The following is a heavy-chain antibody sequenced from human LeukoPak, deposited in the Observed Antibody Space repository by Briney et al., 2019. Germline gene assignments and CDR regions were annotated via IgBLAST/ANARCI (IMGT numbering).Heavy chain of an antibody. J-gene: IGHJ4*02. V-gene: IGHV3-33*01. CDR2: IWYDGSNK. CDR3: AGDDPDEYYFDH. Sequence: GGSLRLSCAASGFTFSSYGMHWVRQAPGKGLEWVAVIWYDGSNKYYADSVKGRFTISRDNSKNTLYLQMNSLRAEDTAVYYCAGDDPDEYYFDHWGQGTLVTVSS. CDR1: GFTFSSYG.